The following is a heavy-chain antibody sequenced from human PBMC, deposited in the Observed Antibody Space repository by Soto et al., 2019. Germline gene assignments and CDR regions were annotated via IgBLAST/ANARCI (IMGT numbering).Heavy chain of an antibody. D-gene: IGHD6-13*01. J-gene: IGHJ4*02. V-gene: IGHV4-4*02. CDR1: GGSISTSNL. CDR2: IYHSGST. Sequence: QVQLQESGPGLVKPSGTLSLTCAVSGGSISTSNLWTWVRQPPGKGLEWIGEIYHSGSTNYNPSLQSRLTXXDXQXXNHSALKPTPVTAADTAVYYCARAPRPIAAGGIAYWGQGCLVTVSS. CDR3: ARAPRPIAAGGIAY.